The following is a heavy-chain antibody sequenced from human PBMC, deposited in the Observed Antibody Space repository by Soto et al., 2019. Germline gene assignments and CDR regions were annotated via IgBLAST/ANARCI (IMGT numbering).Heavy chain of an antibody. V-gene: IGHV2-5*02. Sequence: QITLKESGPTLVKPTQPLTLTCTFSGFSLSTSGVAVGWIRQPPGKALEWLALIYWDDDKRYSPSLKNRLTNTKDTSKNHVVLTMTNMDPVDTATYYCARGAFVRGARHDSWGQGTPVTVS. CDR1: GFSLSTSGVA. CDR2: IYWDDDK. J-gene: IGHJ4*02. CDR3: ARGAFVRGARHDS. D-gene: IGHD3-10*02.